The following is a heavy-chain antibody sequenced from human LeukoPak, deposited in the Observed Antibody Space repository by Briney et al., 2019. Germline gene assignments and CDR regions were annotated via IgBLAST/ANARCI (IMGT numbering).Heavy chain of an antibody. Sequence: GASVKVSCKASAYSLTDHYMHWVRQAPGEGLEWMGWISPNTGGTIYAQKSQGRVTMTRDTSIITAYMELTNLRSDDTAFYYCAREVGSGTFDIWGQGTMVTVSS. CDR3: AREVGSGTFDI. V-gene: IGHV1-2*02. CDR2: ISPNTGGT. D-gene: IGHD6-25*01. J-gene: IGHJ3*02. CDR1: AYSLTDHY.